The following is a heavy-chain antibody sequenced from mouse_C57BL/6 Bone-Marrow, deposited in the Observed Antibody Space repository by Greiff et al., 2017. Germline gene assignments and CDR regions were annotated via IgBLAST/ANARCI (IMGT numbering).Heavy chain of an antibody. D-gene: IGHD2-1*01. Sequence: EVMLVESGGGLVKPGGSLKLSCAASGFTFSDYGMHWVRQAPEKGLEWVAYISSGSSTIYYADTVKGRFTISRDDAKNTLFLQMTSLRSEDTAIYYCARRGNYGSWVAYWGQGTLVTVSA. V-gene: IGHV5-17*01. CDR2: ISSGSSTI. CDR3: ARRGNYGSWVAY. CDR1: GFTFSDYG. J-gene: IGHJ3*01.